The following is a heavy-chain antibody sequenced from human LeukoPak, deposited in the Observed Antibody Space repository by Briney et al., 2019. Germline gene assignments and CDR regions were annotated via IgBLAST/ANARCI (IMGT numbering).Heavy chain of an antibody. CDR2: IYYTGSA. Sequence: SQTLSLTCTVSGASISSADYFWSWIRQHPGKGLEWIGYIYYTGSAYYNPSLRSRVTISIDTSRNHFSLNLTSVTAADTAVYYCAIDRRERWFDPWGQGTLVTVSS. CDR1: GASISSADYF. J-gene: IGHJ5*02. CDR3: AIDRRERWFDP. V-gene: IGHV4-31*03. D-gene: IGHD5-24*01.